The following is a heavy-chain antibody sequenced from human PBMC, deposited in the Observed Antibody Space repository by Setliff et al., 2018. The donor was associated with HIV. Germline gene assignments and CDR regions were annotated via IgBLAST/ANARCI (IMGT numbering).Heavy chain of an antibody. CDR1: GGSITTTNYY. CDR3: ARARGPPLPVLDF. D-gene: IGHD3-10*01. CDR2: IYYRGSA. V-gene: IGHV4-39*07. J-gene: IGHJ4*02. Sequence: SETLSLTCTVSGGSITTTNYYWGWVRQSPGKGVEWIGVIYYRGSAYYNLSLQSRVTLSVDTSKNSFSLHLTSVTAADTAVYFCARARGPPLPVLDFWGPGTLVTVSS.